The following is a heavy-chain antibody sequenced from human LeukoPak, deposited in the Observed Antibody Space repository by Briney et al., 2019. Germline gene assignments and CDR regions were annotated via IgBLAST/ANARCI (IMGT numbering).Heavy chain of an antibody. CDR2: ISSHGT. CDR1: GFTFSSYV. J-gene: IGHJ3*02. CDR3: ARPRRVWSADDAFDI. V-gene: IGHV3-23*01. D-gene: IGHD3-3*01. Sequence: GGSLRLSCAASGFTFSSYVMICVRQAPGKGLEWVSAISSHGTQYADSAQGRFTISRDNAKNTLYLQMNSLRAEDTAVYYCARPRRVWSADDAFDIWGQGTMVTVSS.